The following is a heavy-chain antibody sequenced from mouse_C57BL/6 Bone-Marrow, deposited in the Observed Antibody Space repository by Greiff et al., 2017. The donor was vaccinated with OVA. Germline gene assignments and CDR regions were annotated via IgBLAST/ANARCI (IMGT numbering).Heavy chain of an antibody. Sequence: EVQLQQSGAELVRPGASVKLSCTASGFNIKDDYMHWVKQRPEQGLEWIGWIDPENGDTEYASKFQGKATITADTSSNTAYLQLSSLTSEDTAVDYCHSHYGAYWGQGTLVTVSA. V-gene: IGHV14-4*01. CDR3: HSHYGAY. CDR1: GFNIKDDY. J-gene: IGHJ3*01. D-gene: IGHD1-1*01. CDR2: IDPENGDT.